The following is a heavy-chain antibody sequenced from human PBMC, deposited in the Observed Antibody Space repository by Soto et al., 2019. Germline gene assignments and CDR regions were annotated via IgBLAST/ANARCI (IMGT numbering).Heavy chain of an antibody. CDR1: GYTFTSYA. J-gene: IGHJ4*02. CDR2: INAGNGNT. D-gene: IGHD1-1*01. V-gene: IGHV1-3*01. CDR3: ARGSHWNPNDY. Sequence: GASVKVSCKASGYTFTSYAMHWVHQAPGQRLEWMGWINAGNGNTKYSQKFQGRVTITRDTSASTAYMELSSLRSEDTAVYYCARGSHWNPNDYWGQGTLVTVSS.